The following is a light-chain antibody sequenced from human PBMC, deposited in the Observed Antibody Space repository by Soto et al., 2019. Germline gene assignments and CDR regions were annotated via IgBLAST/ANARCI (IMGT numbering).Light chain of an antibody. CDR3: CSYACSISPFV. CDR1: SSDVGSYNL. J-gene: IGLJ1*01. Sequence: QSALTQPASVSGSPGQSITISCAGTSSDVGSYNLVSWYQQHPGKAPKLMIYEVSKRPSGVSNRFSGSKSGNTASLTISGLQAEDYSDYYCCSYACSISPFVSGTGTKLTVL. V-gene: IGLV2-23*02. CDR2: EVS.